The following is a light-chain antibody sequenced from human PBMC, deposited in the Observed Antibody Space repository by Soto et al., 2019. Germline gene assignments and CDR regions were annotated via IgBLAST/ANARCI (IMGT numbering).Light chain of an antibody. CDR2: EVT. V-gene: IGLV2-23*02. CDR3: CSHAPGSTFV. CDR1: SSGVGYYNL. J-gene: IGLJ3*02. Sequence: QSALTQPASVSGSPGPSITISCTGTSSGVGYYNLVSWYQQHPGKAPKLMIYEVTKRPSGVSDRFSGSKSGNTASLTISGLQAEDEADYYCCSHAPGSTFVFGGGTKLTVL.